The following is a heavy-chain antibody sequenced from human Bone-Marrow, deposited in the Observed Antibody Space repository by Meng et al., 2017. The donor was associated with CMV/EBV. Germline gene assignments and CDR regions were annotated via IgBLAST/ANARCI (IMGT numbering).Heavy chain of an antibody. Sequence: ASVKVSCKASGYTFTGQYIHWVRQAPGQGLEWMGWINPNSGGTNYAQKFQGRVTMTRDTSISTAYMELSRLRSDDTAVYYCARVNVERWLSFDYWGQGTLVTVSS. CDR2: INPNSGGT. J-gene: IGHJ4*02. V-gene: IGHV1-2*02. CDR3: ARVNVERWLSFDY. D-gene: IGHD5-24*01. CDR1: GYTFTGQY.